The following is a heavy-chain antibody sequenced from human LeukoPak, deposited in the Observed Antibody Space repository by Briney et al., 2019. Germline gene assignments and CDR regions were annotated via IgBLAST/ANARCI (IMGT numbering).Heavy chain of an antibody. CDR2: IYYSGST. CDR3: ARQAAADYYFDY. J-gene: IGHJ4*02. CDR1: GGSISSHY. V-gene: IGHV4-59*11. D-gene: IGHD6-13*01. Sequence: SETLSLTCTVSGGSISSHYWSWIRQPPGKGLEWIGYIYYSGSTNYDPSLKSRVTISVDTSKNQFSLKLSSVTAADTAVYYCARQAAADYYFDYSGQGTLVTVSS.